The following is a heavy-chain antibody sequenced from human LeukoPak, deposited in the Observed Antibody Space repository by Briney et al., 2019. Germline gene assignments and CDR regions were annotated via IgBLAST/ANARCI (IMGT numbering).Heavy chain of an antibody. J-gene: IGHJ4*02. CDR1: GGTFSSYA. V-gene: IGHV1-69*04. Sequence: RASVKVSCKASGGTFSSYAISWVRQAPGQGLEWMGRIIPILGIASYAQKFQGRVTITADKSTSTAYMELSSLRAEDTAVYYCARGSKGIGADFDYWGQGTLVTVSS. CDR3: ARGSKGIGADFDY. CDR2: IIPILGIA. D-gene: IGHD3-3*01.